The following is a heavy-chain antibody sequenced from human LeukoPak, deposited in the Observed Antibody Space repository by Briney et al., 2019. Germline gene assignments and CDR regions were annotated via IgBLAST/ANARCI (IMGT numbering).Heavy chain of an antibody. CDR3: ARDSRDTDMVTRFDP. CDR2: IIPIFGTA. D-gene: IGHD5-18*01. V-gene: IGHV1-69*05. Sequence: SVKVSCKASGGTFSSYAISWVRQAPGQGLEGMGGIIPIFGTANYAQKFQCRVTITTDESTSTAYMELSSLRSEDTAVYYCARDSRDTDMVTRFDPWGQGTLVTVSS. CDR1: GGTFSSYA. J-gene: IGHJ5*02.